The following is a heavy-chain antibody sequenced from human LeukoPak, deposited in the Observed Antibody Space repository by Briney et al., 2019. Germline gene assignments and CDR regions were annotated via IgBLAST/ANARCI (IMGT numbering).Heavy chain of an antibody. J-gene: IGHJ6*03. D-gene: IGHD1-1*01. CDR3: ARGPPRGKYYYMDV. CDR1: GFTFSSYA. Sequence: PGRSLRLSCAASGFTFSSYAMHWVRQAPGKGLEWVAVISYDGSNKYYAGSVKGRFTISRDNSKNTLYQQMNSLRAEDTAVYYCARGPPRGKYYYMDVWGKGTTVTVSS. V-gene: IGHV3-30*04. CDR2: ISYDGSNK.